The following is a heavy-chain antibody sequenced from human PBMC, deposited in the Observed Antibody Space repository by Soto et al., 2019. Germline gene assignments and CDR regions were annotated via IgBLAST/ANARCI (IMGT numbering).Heavy chain of an antibody. CDR1: GYTFTSYY. CDR3: AREGRGVRGGGY. Sequence: QVQLVQSGAEVKKPGASVKVSCKASGYTFTSYYMHWVRQAPGQGLEWMGIINPSGGSTSYAQKFQGRVTMTRDTSTSTVYMELSSLGSEDTAVYYCAREGRGVRGGGYWGQGTLVTVSS. CDR2: INPSGGST. D-gene: IGHD3-10*01. J-gene: IGHJ4*02. V-gene: IGHV1-46*01.